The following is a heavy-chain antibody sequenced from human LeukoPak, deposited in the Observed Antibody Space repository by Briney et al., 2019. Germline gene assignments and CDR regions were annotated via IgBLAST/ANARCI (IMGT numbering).Heavy chain of an antibody. V-gene: IGHV3-7*01. Sequence: PGGSLRLSRATSGFTFSNFWMSWVRQAPGKGLEWVANINEDGSTKKYVDSVKGRFTISRDNAKNSLYLQMNSLRGEDTAVYYCGKFIAPASLDSWGQGTLVTVSS. CDR2: INEDGSTK. CDR3: GKFIAPASLDS. J-gene: IGHJ4*02. D-gene: IGHD6-13*01. CDR1: GFTFSNFW.